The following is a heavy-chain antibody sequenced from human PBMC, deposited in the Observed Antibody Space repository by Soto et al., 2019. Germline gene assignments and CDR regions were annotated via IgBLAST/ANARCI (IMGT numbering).Heavy chain of an antibody. Sequence: SETLSLTCAVSGDSISSDHYWGWIRQPPGKGLEWIGAIYHSGSSYNNPSLKGRLIISVDTSKNQFSLNLSSVTAADTAVYYCARVLHDTSGSQFDLWGQGTLVTVSS. CDR3: ARVLHDTSGSQFDL. CDR1: GDSISSDHY. V-gene: IGHV4-38-2*01. D-gene: IGHD3-22*01. J-gene: IGHJ4*02. CDR2: IYHSGSS.